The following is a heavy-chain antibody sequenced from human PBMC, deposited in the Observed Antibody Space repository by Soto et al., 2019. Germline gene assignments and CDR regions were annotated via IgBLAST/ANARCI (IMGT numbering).Heavy chain of an antibody. CDR1: GGSFSGYY. CDR3: ARCPFDTRYSPIAARRGHYYYYMDV. CDR2: INHSGST. J-gene: IGHJ6*03. D-gene: IGHD6-6*01. V-gene: IGHV4-34*01. Sequence: SETLSLTCAVYGGSFSGYYWSWIRQPPGKGLEWIGEINHSGSTNYNPSLKSRVTISVDTSKNQFSLKLSSVTAADTAVYYCARCPFDTRYSPIAARRGHYYYYMDVWGKGTTVTVSS.